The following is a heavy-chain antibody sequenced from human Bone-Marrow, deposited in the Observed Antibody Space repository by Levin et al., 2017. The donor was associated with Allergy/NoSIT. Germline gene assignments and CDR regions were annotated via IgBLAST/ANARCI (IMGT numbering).Heavy chain of an antibody. CDR2: ISSSSKYI. CDR3: ARDLHYDGSGNYDFGY. J-gene: IGHJ4*02. Sequence: GGSLRLSCTGSLFPFITIFITFFLPPPSKRLEWLSSISSSSKYIKYADSVKGRFTISRDNAENSLFLQMNSLRVEDTAVYYCARDLHYDGSGNYDFGYWGQGTLVTVSS. D-gene: IGHD3-22*01. CDR1: LFPFITIF. V-gene: IGHV3-21*01.